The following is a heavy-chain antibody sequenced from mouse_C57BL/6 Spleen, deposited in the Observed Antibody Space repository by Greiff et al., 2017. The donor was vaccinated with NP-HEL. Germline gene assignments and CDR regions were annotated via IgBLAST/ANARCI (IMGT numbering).Heavy chain of an antibody. Sequence: QVQLQQSGAELARPGASVKLSCKASGYTFTSSGISWVKQRTGQGLEWIGEIYPRSGNTYYNEKFKGKATLTADKSSSTAYMELRSLTSEDSAVYFCARGDYGSSSRFAYWGQGTLVTVSA. CDR3: ARGDYGSSSRFAY. D-gene: IGHD1-1*01. V-gene: IGHV1-81*01. J-gene: IGHJ3*01. CDR2: IYPRSGNT. CDR1: GYTFTSSG.